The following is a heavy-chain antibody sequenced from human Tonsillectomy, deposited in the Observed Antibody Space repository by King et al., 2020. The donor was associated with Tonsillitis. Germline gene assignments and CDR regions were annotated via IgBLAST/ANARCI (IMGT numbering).Heavy chain of an antibody. CDR1: GYTLTELS. Sequence: QLVQSGAEVKKPGASVKVSCKVSGYTLTELSMHWVRQAPGKGLEWMGGFDPEDGETIYAQKFQGRVTMTEDTSTDTAYMELSSLSSEDTAVYYCATGYSSGWSFTFDIWGQGTMVTVSS. J-gene: IGHJ3*02. V-gene: IGHV1-24*01. CDR3: ATGYSSGWSFTFDI. D-gene: IGHD6-19*01. CDR2: FDPEDGET.